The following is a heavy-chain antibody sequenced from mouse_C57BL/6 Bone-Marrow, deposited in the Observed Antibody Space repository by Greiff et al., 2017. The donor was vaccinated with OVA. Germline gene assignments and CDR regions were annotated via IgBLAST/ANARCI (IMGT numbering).Heavy chain of an antibody. CDR2: IWSGGST. Sequence: QVQLKQSGPGLVQPSQSLSLTCTVSGFSLTSYGVHWVRQSPGKGLEWLGVIWSGGSTDYNAAFISRLSISKDNSKSQVFFKRNSLQADDTAIYYCARNPLDYAMDDWGQGTSVTVSS. D-gene: IGHD3-1*01. CDR3: ARNPLDYAMDD. V-gene: IGHV2-2*01. J-gene: IGHJ4*01. CDR1: GFSLTSYG.